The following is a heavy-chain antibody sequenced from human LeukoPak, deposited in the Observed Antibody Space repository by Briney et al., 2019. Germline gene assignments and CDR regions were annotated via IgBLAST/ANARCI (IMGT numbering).Heavy chain of an antibody. Sequence: GGSLRLSCAASGFTFSGYAMNWVRQAPGKGLEWVSYISASGTTIYYADAVKGRFTISRDSAKKSVFLQMNGLRAEDTAVYYCARGYTYFDYWGQGTLGTVPS. CDR3: ARGYTYFDY. J-gene: IGHJ4*02. V-gene: IGHV3-48*03. CDR1: GFTFSGYA. D-gene: IGHD5-12*01. CDR2: ISASGTTI.